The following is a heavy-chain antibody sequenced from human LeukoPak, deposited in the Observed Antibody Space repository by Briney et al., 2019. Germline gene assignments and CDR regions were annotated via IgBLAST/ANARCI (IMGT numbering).Heavy chain of an antibody. Sequence: GGSLRLSCAASGFTFSGSAMHWVRQAPGKGLEWVSAISGSGGSTYYADSVKGRFTISRDNSKNTLYLQMNSLRAEDTAVYYCAKQLWAFPRWWLPQFFFDYWGQGTLVTVSS. CDR2: ISGSGGST. CDR3: AKQLWAFPRWWLPQFFFDY. D-gene: IGHD5-18*01. CDR1: GFTFSGSA. J-gene: IGHJ4*02. V-gene: IGHV3-23*01.